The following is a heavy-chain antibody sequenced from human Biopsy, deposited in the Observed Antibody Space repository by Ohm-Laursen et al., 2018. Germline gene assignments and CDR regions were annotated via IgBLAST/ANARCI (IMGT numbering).Heavy chain of an antibody. CDR1: GYTLTALS. J-gene: IGHJ6*02. V-gene: IGHV1-24*01. CDR3: ARAKLEPVYYYYGMDV. Sequence: SSVKVSCKVSGYTLTALSMHWVRQAPGRGLEWMGWINTENGNTIYAQNLQGRVTMTADTSTSTAYMEVTSLRPDDTAVYYCARAKLEPVYYYYGMDVWGQGTTVTVSS. D-gene: IGHD1-1*01. CDR2: INTENGNT.